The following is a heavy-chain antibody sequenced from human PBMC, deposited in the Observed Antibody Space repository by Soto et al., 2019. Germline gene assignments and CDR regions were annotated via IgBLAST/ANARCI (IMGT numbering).Heavy chain of an antibody. CDR3: ASVRGIRWAGTFDY. J-gene: IGHJ4*02. Sequence: QVQLVQSGAEVKKPGSSVKVSCKASGGTFSSYSISWVRQAPGQGLEWMGGIIPIFGTSKYPQKFKGRVTIIADKSTTTTYMELKSLSSEDTAVYYCASVRGIRWAGTFDYWGQGTVLTVSS. V-gene: IGHV1-69*06. CDR1: GGTFSSYS. D-gene: IGHD3-16*01. CDR2: IIPIFGTS.